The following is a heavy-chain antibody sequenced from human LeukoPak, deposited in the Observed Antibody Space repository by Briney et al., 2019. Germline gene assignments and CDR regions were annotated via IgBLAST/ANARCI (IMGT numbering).Heavy chain of an antibody. D-gene: IGHD6-6*01. CDR3: TRTYTSSSPFDY. CDR2: INPSGGST. J-gene: IGHJ4*02. V-gene: IGHV1-46*01. CDR1: GYTFISYY. Sequence: ASVKVSWKASGYTFISYYIHWARQAHGQGLGWMGVINPSGGSTTYTQKFQGRVTMTRDTSTSTVYMELSSLKSEDTAVYYCTRTYTSSSPFDYWGQGTLVTVSS.